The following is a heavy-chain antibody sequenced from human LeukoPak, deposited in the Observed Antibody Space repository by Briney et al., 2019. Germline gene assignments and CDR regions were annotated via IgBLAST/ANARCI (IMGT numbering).Heavy chain of an antibody. V-gene: IGHV3-74*01. CDR3: TRGGVDY. J-gene: IGHJ4*02. Sequence: GGSLRLSCAASGFTFSSYWMHWVRQAPGKGLVWVSRINTDGSTTSYADSVKGRFTISRDNAKNTLYLHMDSLRAEDTALYFCTRGGVDYWGQGTLVTVSS. D-gene: IGHD3-10*01. CDR1: GFTFSSYW. CDR2: INTDGSTT.